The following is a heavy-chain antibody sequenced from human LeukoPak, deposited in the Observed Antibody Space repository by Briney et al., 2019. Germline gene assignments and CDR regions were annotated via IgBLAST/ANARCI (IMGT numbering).Heavy chain of an antibody. J-gene: IGHJ4*02. CDR2: IYPGDSDT. V-gene: IGHV5-51*01. Sequence: GESLKISCKGSGHSFASYWIGWVRQMPGKGLEWMGIIYPGDSDTTYSPSFQGQVTISADKSISTAYLQWSSLQASDTAMYYCARQRSRGYFDYWGQGTLVTVSS. CDR1: GHSFASYW. D-gene: IGHD6-13*01. CDR3: ARQRSRGYFDY.